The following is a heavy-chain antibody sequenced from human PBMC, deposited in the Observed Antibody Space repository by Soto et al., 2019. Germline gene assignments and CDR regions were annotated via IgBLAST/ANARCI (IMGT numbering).Heavy chain of an antibody. D-gene: IGHD6-13*01. CDR1: GFTFSSYA. CDR3: AKAKDSSSWYPVYFQH. J-gene: IGHJ1*01. CDR2: ISGSGGST. Sequence: EVQLLESGGGLVQPGGSLRLSCAASGFTFSSYAMSWVRQAPGKGLEWVSAISGSGGSTYYADSVQGRFTISRDNSKNTLYLQMNSLRAEDTAVYYCAKAKDSSSWYPVYFQHWGQGTLVTVSS. V-gene: IGHV3-23*01.